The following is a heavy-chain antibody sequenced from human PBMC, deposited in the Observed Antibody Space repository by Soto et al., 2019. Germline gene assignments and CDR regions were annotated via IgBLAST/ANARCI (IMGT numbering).Heavy chain of an antibody. J-gene: IGHJ6*02. V-gene: IGHV4-39*07. Sequence: PSETLSLTCTVSGGSLSSSSYYWSWLRQPPGKGLEWIGEINHSGSTNYNPSLKSRVTISVDTSKNQFSLKLSSVTAADTAVYYCARDSVGAPLDVWGQGTTVTVSS. CDR1: GGSLSSSSYY. CDR3: ARDSVGAPLDV. D-gene: IGHD3-16*01. CDR2: INHSGST.